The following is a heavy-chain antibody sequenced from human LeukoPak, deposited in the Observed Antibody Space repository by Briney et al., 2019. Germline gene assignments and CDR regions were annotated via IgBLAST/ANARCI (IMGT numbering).Heavy chain of an antibody. J-gene: IGHJ4*02. CDR2: INHSGRT. D-gene: IGHD3-10*01. CDR3: ARGGRSEYYGSGSHDY. Sequence: SETLSLTCVVYGGSFSDYYWTWIRQPPGKGLEWIGEINHSGRTNYNPSLKSRVTVSLDTSKSQFSLKLNSVTAADTAVYYCARGGRSEYYGSGSHDYWGQGTLVTVSS. CDR1: GGSFSDYY. V-gene: IGHV4-34*01.